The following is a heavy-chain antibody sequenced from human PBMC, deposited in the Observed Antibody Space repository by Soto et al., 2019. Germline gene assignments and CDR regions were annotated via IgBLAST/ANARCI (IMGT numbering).Heavy chain of an antibody. J-gene: IGHJ5*02. V-gene: IGHV4-39*01. CDR3: ARPIFGVVHTWFDP. CDR1: GGSISSSSYY. D-gene: IGHD3-3*01. Sequence: QLQLQESGPGLVKPSETLSLTCTVSGGSISSSSYYWGWIRQPPGKGLEWIGSIYYSGSTYYNPSLKRRVTISVDTSKNQFSLKLSSVTAADTAVYYCARPIFGVVHTWFDPWGQGTLVTVSS. CDR2: IYYSGST.